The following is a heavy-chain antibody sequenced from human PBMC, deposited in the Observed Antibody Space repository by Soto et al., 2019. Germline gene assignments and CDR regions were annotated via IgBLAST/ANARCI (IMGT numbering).Heavy chain of an antibody. D-gene: IGHD3-22*01. CDR3: ARVEDSSGYYYYFDC. CDR2: IYHSGST. CDR1: VGSISSGGYS. J-gene: IGHJ4*02. V-gene: IGHV4-30-2*01. Sequence: TLSLTCAVSVGSISSGGYSWSWILQPPGKGLEWIGYIYHSGSTYYNPSLKSRVTISVDRSKNQFSLKLSSVTAADTAVCYCARVEDSSGYYYYFDCWGQGTLVTVSS.